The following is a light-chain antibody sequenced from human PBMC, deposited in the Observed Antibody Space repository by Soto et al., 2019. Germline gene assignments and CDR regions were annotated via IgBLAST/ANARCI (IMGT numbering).Light chain of an antibody. J-gene: IGKJ2*01. Sequence: DIQVTQSPSSLSASVGDRVTITCQASRDISVYLNWYQQKPGKPPKLLVFDASNLQTGVPSRFSGSGSGTHFTFTISSLQPEDIATYYCQQYDNLPPYTFGQGTKLEI. CDR1: RDISVY. CDR2: DAS. CDR3: QQYDNLPPYT. V-gene: IGKV1-33*01.